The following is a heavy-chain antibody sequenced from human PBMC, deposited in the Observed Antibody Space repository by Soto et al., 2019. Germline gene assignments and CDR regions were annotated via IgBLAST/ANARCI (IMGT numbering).Heavy chain of an antibody. J-gene: IGHJ4*02. V-gene: IGHV4-34*01. CDR3: ALGYPNFDY. CDR2: INHSGST. CDR1: GGSFIGYY. Sequence: SYTLYLTCAVYGGSFIGYYWSWIRQPPGKGLEWIGEINHSGSTNYNPSLKSRVTISVDTSKNQFSLKLSSVTAADTAVYYCALGYPNFDYWGQGTLVTVS.